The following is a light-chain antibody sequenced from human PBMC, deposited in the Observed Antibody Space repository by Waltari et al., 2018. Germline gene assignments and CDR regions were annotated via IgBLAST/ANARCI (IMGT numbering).Light chain of an antibody. CDR3: CSYAGAV. CDR1: SSAVGVYTL. J-gene: IGLJ3*02. CDR2: EGS. V-gene: IGLV2-23*01. Sequence: QSALTQPASVSGSPGQSIPISCTGPSSAVGVYTLVSWYQQHPGKAPKLMIYEGSKRPSGVSNRFSGSKSGNTASLTISGLQAEDEADYYCCSYAGAVFGGGTKLTIL.